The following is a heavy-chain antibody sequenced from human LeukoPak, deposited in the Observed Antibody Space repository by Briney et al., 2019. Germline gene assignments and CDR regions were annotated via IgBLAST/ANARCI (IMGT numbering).Heavy chain of an antibody. V-gene: IGHV4-39*02. CDR3: ARDYYDSNGPFDY. D-gene: IGHD3-22*01. CDR1: GDSISSSTHY. Sequence: SETLSLTCTVSGDSISSSTHYWGWIRQAPGKGLERIGTMDYSGRSYYNPSLRSRVTISVDTSKNQFSLKLSSVTAADTAVYHCARDYYDSNGPFDYWGQGTLVTVSS. J-gene: IGHJ4*02. CDR2: MDYSGRS.